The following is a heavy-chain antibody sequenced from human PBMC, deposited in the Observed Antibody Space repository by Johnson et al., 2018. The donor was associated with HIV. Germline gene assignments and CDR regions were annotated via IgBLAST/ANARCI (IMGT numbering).Heavy chain of an antibody. Sequence: QVQLVESGGGLIQPGGSLRLSCAASGFVFSSYAMHWVRQAPGKGLEWVALISYDGSNKNYADSVKGRFTISRDNSKNTVYLQMNSLRAEDTAVYYCARERRPWGPDAFDIWGQGTVVTVSS. CDR1: GFVFSSYA. CDR3: ARERRPWGPDAFDI. CDR2: ISYDGSNK. D-gene: IGHD3-16*01. J-gene: IGHJ3*02. V-gene: IGHV3-30*14.